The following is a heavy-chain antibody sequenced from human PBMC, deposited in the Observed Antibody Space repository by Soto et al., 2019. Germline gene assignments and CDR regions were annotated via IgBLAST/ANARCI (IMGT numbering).Heavy chain of an antibody. D-gene: IGHD5-12*01. CDR1: GGSFSGYY. CDR3: ARGSGPDIVATTNYYYYYYMDV. V-gene: IGHV4-34*01. J-gene: IGHJ6*03. Sequence: SETLSLTCAVYGGSFSGYYWSWIRQPPGKGLEWIGEINHSGSTNYNPSLKSRVTISVDTSKNQFSLKLSSVTAADTAVYYCARGSGPDIVATTNYYYYYYMDVWGKGTTVTVSS. CDR2: INHSGST.